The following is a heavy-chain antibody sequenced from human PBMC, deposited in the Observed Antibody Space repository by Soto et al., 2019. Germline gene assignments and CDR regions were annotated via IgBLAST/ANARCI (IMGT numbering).Heavy chain of an antibody. V-gene: IGHV3-33*01. J-gene: IGHJ4*02. D-gene: IGHD2-8*02. Sequence: GGSLRLSCTASGFSLSRYGLHWVRQAPGKGLQWVAGLWSNGIKTSYTDSVKGRFTISRDTSKNMLYLQMNTLGAEDTAVYYCARDLHYWSLLIDHWGQGTLVTVSS. CDR2: LWSNGIKT. CDR3: ARDLHYWSLLIDH. CDR1: GFSLSRYG.